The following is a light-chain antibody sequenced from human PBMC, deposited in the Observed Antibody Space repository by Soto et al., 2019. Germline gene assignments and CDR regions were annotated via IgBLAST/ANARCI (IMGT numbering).Light chain of an antibody. V-gene: IGKV1-5*01. J-gene: IGKJ1*01. CDR1: QSISSW. CDR2: DAS. CDR3: QQYENYWT. Sequence: DIQMTQSPSTLSATAGDRVTITCRASQSISSWLAWYQQKPGKAPKLLIYDASNLESGVPPRFSGSGAGAEFTLTISNLQPDDFATYYSQQYENYWTFGQGTKVAIK.